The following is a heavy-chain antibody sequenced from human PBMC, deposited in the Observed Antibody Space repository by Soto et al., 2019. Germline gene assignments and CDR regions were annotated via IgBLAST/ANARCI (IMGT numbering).Heavy chain of an antibody. CDR2: IYYSGST. CDR3: ARRQGGSSWYWYFDL. V-gene: IGHV4-59*08. CDR1: GGSISSYY. J-gene: IGHJ2*01. D-gene: IGHD6-13*01. Sequence: SETLSLTCTVSGGSISSYYLSWIRQPPGKGLEWIGYIYYSGSTNYNPSLKSRVTISVDTSKNQFSLKLSSVTAADTAVYYCARRQGGSSWYWYFDLWGRGTLVTVS.